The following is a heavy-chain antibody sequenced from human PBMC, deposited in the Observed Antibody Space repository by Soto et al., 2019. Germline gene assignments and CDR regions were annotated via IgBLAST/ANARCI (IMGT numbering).Heavy chain of an antibody. V-gene: IGHV3-15*01. CDR2: IKRKTDGGTT. D-gene: IGHD7-27*01. Sequence: EVQLVESGGGLVKPGGSLRLSCAASGFTFSDAWMTWVRQAPGKGLEWVGRIKRKTDGGTTDYAAPVKGRFSISRDDSKITLCLQMNSLKPEDTAVYYCTSTLGYWGQGTLVTVSS. CDR3: TSTLGY. J-gene: IGHJ4*02. CDR1: GFTFSDAW.